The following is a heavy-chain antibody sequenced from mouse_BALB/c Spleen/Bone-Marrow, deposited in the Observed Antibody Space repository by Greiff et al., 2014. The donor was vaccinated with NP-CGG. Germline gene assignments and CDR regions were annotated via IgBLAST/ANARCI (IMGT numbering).Heavy chain of an antibody. D-gene: IGHD2-14*01. V-gene: IGHV14-3*02. J-gene: IGHJ4*01. Sequence: VQLKESGAGLVKPGASVKLSCTASGFNIKDTYMHWVKQRPEQGLEWIGRIDPANGNTKYDPKFQGKATITADTSSNTAYLQLNSLTSEDTAVYYCAQGYDWAMDYWGQGTSVTVSS. CDR3: AQGYDWAMDY. CDR2: IDPANGNT. CDR1: GFNIKDTY.